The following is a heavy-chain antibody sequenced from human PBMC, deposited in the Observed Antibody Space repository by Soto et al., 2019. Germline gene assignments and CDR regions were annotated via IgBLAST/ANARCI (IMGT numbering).Heavy chain of an antibody. V-gene: IGHV4-31*03. CDR1: GGSISRCGYY. Sequence: SETLSLTCTVSGGSISRCGYYWSWIRQHPGKGLEWIGYIYYSGSTYYNPSLKSRVTISVDTSKNQFSLKLSSVTAADTAVYYCARDPAVGDGAFDIWGQGTMVTVSS. J-gene: IGHJ3*02. D-gene: IGHD2-21*01. CDR2: IYYSGST. CDR3: ARDPAVGDGAFDI.